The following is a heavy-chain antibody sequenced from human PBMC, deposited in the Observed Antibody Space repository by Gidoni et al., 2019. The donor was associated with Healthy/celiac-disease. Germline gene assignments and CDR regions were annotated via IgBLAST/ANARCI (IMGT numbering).Heavy chain of an antibody. CDR2: IRSKAYGGTT. CDR1: GFTFGDYA. V-gene: IGHV3-49*03. D-gene: IGHD2-15*01. J-gene: IGHJ4*02. CDR3: TRDPAMVVAGQI. Sequence: EVQLVESGGGLVQPGRSLRLSCTASGFTFGDYAMSWFRQAPGKGLEWVGFIRSKAYGGTTEYAASVKGRFTISRDDAKSIAYLQMNSLKTEDTAVYYCTRDPAMVVAGQIWGQGTLVTVSS.